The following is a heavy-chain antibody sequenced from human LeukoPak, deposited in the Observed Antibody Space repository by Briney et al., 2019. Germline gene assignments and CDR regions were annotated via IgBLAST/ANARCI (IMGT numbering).Heavy chain of an antibody. CDR2: IDWDDDK. J-gene: IGHJ3*02. CDR3: ARIRYDRGAFDI. Sequence: SGPTLVNPTQTPTLTCTFSGFSLSTSGMCVSWIRQPPGKALEWLARIDWDDDKYYSTSLKTRLTISKDTSKNQVVLTMTNMDPVDTATYYCARIRYDRGAFDIWGQGTMVTVSS. D-gene: IGHD3-22*01. CDR1: GFSLSTSGMC. V-gene: IGHV2-70*11.